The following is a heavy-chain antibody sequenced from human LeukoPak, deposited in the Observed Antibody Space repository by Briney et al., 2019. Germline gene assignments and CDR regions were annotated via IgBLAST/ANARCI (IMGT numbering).Heavy chain of an antibody. V-gene: IGHV3-30*04. D-gene: IGHD2-21*02. Sequence: PGGSLRLSCAASGFTFSSYAMHWVRQAPGKGLEWVAVISYDGSNKYYADSVKGRFTISRDNSKNTLYLQMNSLRAEDTAVYYCARDQSFAIVVVTAIVLSLDYWGQGTLVTVSS. J-gene: IGHJ4*02. CDR1: GFTFSSYA. CDR2: ISYDGSNK. CDR3: ARDQSFAIVVVTAIVLSLDY.